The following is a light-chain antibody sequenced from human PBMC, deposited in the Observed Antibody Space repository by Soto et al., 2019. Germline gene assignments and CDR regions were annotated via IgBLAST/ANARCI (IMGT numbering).Light chain of an antibody. CDR1: QSVSSSY. V-gene: IGKV3-20*01. CDR2: GAS. CDR3: QQYGSSPPPIT. Sequence: EIVLTQSPGTLSLSPGERATLSCRASQSVSSSYLAWYQQKPGQAPRLLIYGASSRATGIPDRFSGSGSGTDFTLTISRLEPEDFALYYCQQYGSSPPPITFGQGTRLEIK. J-gene: IGKJ5*01.